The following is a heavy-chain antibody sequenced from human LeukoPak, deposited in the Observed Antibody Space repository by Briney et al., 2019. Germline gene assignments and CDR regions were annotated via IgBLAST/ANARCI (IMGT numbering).Heavy chain of an antibody. V-gene: IGHV6-1*01. CDR1: GDSVSSNSAA. CDR3: ARLGHKDIVVVPAAIDAFDI. D-gene: IGHD2-2*01. Sequence: PSQTLSLTCAISGDSVSSNSAAWNWIRQSPSRGLEWLGRTYYRSKWYNDYAVSVKSRITINPDTSKNQFSLQLNSVTPEYTAVYYCARLGHKDIVVVPAAIDAFDIWGQGTMVTVSS. CDR2: TYYRSKWYN. J-gene: IGHJ3*02.